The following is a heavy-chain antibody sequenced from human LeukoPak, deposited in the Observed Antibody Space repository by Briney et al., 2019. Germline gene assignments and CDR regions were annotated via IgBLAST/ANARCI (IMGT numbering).Heavy chain of an antibody. CDR3: AKEQPYDSSGYYYVPSFCDY. CDR1: GFTFSSYG. J-gene: IGHJ4*02. CDR2: IRYDGSNK. Sequence: GALRLSCAASGFTFSSYGMHWVRQAPGKGLEWVAFIRYDGSNKYYADSVKGRFTISRDNSKNTLYLQMNSLRAEDTAVYYCAKEQPYDSSGYYYVPSFCDYWGQGTLVTVSS. D-gene: IGHD3-22*01. V-gene: IGHV3-30*02.